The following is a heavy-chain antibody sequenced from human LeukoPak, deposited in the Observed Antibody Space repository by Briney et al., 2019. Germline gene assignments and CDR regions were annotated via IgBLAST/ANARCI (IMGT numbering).Heavy chain of an antibody. CDR3: ARVPRTWYLDY. Sequence: GGSLRLSCAASGFIFRTYWMHWVRQAPGKGLVWVSRIDSDGITTNYADSVKGRFTISRDNDKDTLYLQMNSLRVEDTAVYYCARVPRTWYLDYWGQGALVTVSS. CDR1: GFIFRTYW. CDR2: IDSDGITT. D-gene: IGHD3-10*01. V-gene: IGHV3-74*01. J-gene: IGHJ4*02.